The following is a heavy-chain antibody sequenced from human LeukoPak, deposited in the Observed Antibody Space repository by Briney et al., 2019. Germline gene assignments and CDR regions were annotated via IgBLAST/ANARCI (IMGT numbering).Heavy chain of an antibody. J-gene: IGHJ5*02. D-gene: IGHD3-22*01. V-gene: IGHV4-59*01. CDR1: GGSISSYY. CDR3: ARDRYYYDSRRSWFDP. Sequence: SETLSLTCTVSGGSISSYYWSWIRQPPGKGLEWIGYIYYSGSTNYNPSLKSRVTISVDTSKNQFSLKLSSVTAADTAVYYCARDRYYYDSRRSWFDPWGQGTLVTVSS. CDR2: IYYSGST.